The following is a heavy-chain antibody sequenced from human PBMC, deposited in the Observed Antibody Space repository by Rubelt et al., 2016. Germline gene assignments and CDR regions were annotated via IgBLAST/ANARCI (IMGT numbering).Heavy chain of an antibody. J-gene: IGHJ2*01. CDR3: ARDRIRIAARQGWYFDL. Sequence: QVQLVQSGAEVKKPGASVKVSCKASGYTFTSYGISWVRQAPGQGLEWMGWISAYNSNTHYAQKLQGRVTMTTATSTSTAYMELRSRRSDYTAVYYCARDRIRIAARQGWYFDLWGRGTLVTVSS. CDR1: GYTFTSYG. V-gene: IGHV1-18*01. D-gene: IGHD6-6*01. CDR2: ISAYNSNT.